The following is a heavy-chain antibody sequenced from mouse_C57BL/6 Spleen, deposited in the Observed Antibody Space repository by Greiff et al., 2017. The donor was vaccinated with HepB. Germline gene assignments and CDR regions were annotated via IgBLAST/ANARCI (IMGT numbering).Heavy chain of an antibody. D-gene: IGHD2-2*01. J-gene: IGHJ4*01. Sequence: QVQLQQSGAELARPGASVKMSCKASGYTFTSYTMHWVKQRPGQGLEWIGYINPSSGYTKYNQKFKDKATLTADKSSSTAYMQLSSLTSEDSAFYYCARSGIYYGYDGPMDYWGQGTSVTVSS. V-gene: IGHV1-4*01. CDR2: INPSSGYT. CDR3: ARSGIYYGYDGPMDY. CDR1: GYTFTSYT.